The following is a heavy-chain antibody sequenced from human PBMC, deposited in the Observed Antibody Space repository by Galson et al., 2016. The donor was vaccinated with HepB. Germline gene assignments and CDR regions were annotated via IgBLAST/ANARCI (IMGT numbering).Heavy chain of an antibody. V-gene: IGHV3-30*14. CDR1: ASTFSSHS. J-gene: IGHJ6*02. CDR3: ARGLRWSGFFKIYFYYGMDV. Sequence: YLRLSCSASASTFSSHSMHWACPAPGQGLEWEAVISHDGGNLFYADSVKGRFTISRDDSKNTLYLQMNRLKPDDTAVYFCARGLRWSGFFKIYFYYGMDVWGQGTTVTVSS. D-gene: IGHD3-3*01. CDR2: ISHDGGNL.